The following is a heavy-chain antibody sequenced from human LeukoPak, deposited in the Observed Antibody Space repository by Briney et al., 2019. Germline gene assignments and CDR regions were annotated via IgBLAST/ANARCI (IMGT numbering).Heavy chain of an antibody. Sequence: GGSLRLSCAASGFTFSSYSMNWVRQAPGKGLEWVSYISSSSSTIYYADSVKGRFTISRDNAKNSLYLQMNSLRAEDTAVYYCARGGYSGSYWGQGTLVTVSS. CDR1: GFTFSSYS. D-gene: IGHD1-26*01. CDR3: ARGGYSGSY. CDR2: ISSSSSTI. J-gene: IGHJ4*02. V-gene: IGHV3-48*01.